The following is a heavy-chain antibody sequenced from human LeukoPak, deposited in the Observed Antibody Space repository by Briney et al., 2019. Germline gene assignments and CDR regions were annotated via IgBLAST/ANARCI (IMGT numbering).Heavy chain of an antibody. Sequence: ASVKVSCKASGYTFISYYMHWGRQAPGQGLEWMGIINPRGGSTSYAQKFQGRVTMTRDTSTSTVYMELSSLRSEDTAVYYCARDTANYYYDSSGYYFDYWGQGTLVTVSS. V-gene: IGHV1-46*01. CDR3: ARDTANYYYDSSGYYFDY. J-gene: IGHJ4*02. CDR1: GYTFISYY. D-gene: IGHD3-22*01. CDR2: INPRGGST.